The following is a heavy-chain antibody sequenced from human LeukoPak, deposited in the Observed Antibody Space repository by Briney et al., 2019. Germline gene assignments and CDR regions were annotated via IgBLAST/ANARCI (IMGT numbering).Heavy chain of an antibody. CDR1: GFTFSSYG. D-gene: IGHD6-13*01. CDR3: TKEGAAEGEPDY. Sequence: GGSLRLSCAASGFTFSSYGMHWVRQAPGKGLEWVAFIRNDGSNKLYADSVKGRFTISRDNSKNTLYLQMNSLRAEGTAVYYCTKEGAAEGEPDYWGQGTLATVSS. J-gene: IGHJ4*02. CDR2: IRNDGSNK. V-gene: IGHV3-30*02.